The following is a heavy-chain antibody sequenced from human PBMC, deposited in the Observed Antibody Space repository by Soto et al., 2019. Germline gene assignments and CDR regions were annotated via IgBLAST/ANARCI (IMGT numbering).Heavy chain of an antibody. CDR2: IIPIFGTA. CDR3: ATDSRVVITTYDAFDI. V-gene: IGHV1-69*06. Sequence: QVQLVQSGAEVKKPGSSVKVSCKASGGTFSSYAISWVRQAPGQGLEWMGGIIPIFGTANYAQKFQGRVTITADKSTSIAYMELSSLRSEDTAVYYCATDSRVVITTYDAFDIWGQGTMVTVSS. CDR1: GGTFSSYA. D-gene: IGHD3-22*01. J-gene: IGHJ3*02.